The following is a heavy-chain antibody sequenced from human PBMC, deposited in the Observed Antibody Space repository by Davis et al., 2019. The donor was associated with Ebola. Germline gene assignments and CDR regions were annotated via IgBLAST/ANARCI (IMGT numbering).Heavy chain of an antibody. CDR1: GYTFTSYG. CDR2: ISGFNTNT. Sequence: ASVKVSCKSSGYTFTSYGLVWVRQAPGLGLEWMGWISGFNTNTNFAQKFQGRVTVSKDTSTNTAYMDLRSLTSDDTAIYYCARAPNYDVLTGTSSYYLDYWGQGTLVTVSS. CDR3: ARAPNYDVLTGTSSYYLDY. D-gene: IGHD3-9*01. V-gene: IGHV1-18*04. J-gene: IGHJ4*02.